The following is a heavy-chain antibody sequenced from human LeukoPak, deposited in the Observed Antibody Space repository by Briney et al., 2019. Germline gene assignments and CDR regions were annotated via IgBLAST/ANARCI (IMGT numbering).Heavy chain of an antibody. CDR2: ISRTAYNT. CDR1: GFTFSSSA. CDR3: AKDQLYYYGSGTPDY. Sequence: QPGGSLRLSCAASGFTFSSSAMSWVRQAPGKGLEWVSGISRTAYNTNYADSAKGRFTISRDNSKNTLYLQMNSLRAEDTAVYYCAKDQLYYYGSGTPDYWGQGTLVTVSS. D-gene: IGHD3-10*01. V-gene: IGHV3-23*01. J-gene: IGHJ4*02.